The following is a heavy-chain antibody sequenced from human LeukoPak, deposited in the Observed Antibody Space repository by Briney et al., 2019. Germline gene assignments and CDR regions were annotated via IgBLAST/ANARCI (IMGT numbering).Heavy chain of an antibody. CDR3: AKSPSGRSLISRFDY. V-gene: IGHV3-30*18. Sequence: GGSLRLSCAPSGLTFITYGMHWFRRSPGKGLDWLAVISHDGSNIYYAASVKGRFTNSRDNSQNTLSLQMNCLRAEETAVYYCAKSPSGRSLISRFDYWGQGILVTVSS. CDR2: ISHDGSNI. J-gene: IGHJ4*02. CDR1: GLTFITYG. D-gene: IGHD1-26*01.